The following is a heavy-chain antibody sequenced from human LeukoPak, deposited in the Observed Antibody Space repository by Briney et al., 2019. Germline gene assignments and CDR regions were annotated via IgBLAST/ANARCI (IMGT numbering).Heavy chain of an antibody. V-gene: IGHV3-74*01. J-gene: IGHJ4*02. CDR1: GFTFSSYW. CDR2: INSDGSST. CDR3: ARVKNYVWGSYRHYYFDY. Sequence: GGSLRLSCAASGFTFSSYWMHWVRQAPGKGLVWVSRINSDGSSTSYADSVKGRFTISRDNAKNTLYLQMNSPRAEDTAVYYCARVKNYVWGSYRHYYFDYWGQGTLVTVSS. D-gene: IGHD3-16*02.